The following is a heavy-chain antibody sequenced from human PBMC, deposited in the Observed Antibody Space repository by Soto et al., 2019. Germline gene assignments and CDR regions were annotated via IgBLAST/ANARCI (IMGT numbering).Heavy chain of an antibody. CDR2: INAGNGNT. CDR1: GYTFTSYA. D-gene: IGHD6-13*01. Sequence: ASVKVSRKASGYTFTSYAMHWVRQAPGQRLEWMGWINAGNGNTKYSQKFQGRVTITRDTSASTAYMELSSLRSEDTAVYYCARAGVAAAGFDYWGQGTLVTVSS. V-gene: IGHV1-3*01. CDR3: ARAGVAAAGFDY. J-gene: IGHJ4*02.